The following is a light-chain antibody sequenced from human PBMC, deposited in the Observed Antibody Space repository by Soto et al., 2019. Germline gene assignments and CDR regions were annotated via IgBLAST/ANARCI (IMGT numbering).Light chain of an antibody. CDR1: QNIGNY. V-gene: IGKV3-11*01. CDR3: ELRTNWPAEFT. CDR2: DSS. Sequence: VLTQSPATLSLSPGDTAVLSCRASQNIGNYFAWYQHKPCLAPRLLIYDSSNRATGAPARFSGSGSGPASTITISTLQAEDFGIYSCELRTNWPAEFTFGPGTRVYLK. J-gene: IGKJ3*01.